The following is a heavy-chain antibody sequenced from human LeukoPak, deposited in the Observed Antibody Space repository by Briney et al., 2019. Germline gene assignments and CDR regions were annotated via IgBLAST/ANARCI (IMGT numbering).Heavy chain of an antibody. J-gene: IGHJ3*02. CDR1: GGSISSYY. CDR3: ARDPAPGAFDI. Sequence: PSETLSLTCTVSGGSISSYYWSWIRQPAGKGLEWIGRIYTSGSTNYNPSLKSRVTISVDKSKNQFSLKLSSVTAADTAVYYCARDPAPGAFDIWGQGTMVTVSS. V-gene: IGHV4-4*07. D-gene: IGHD2-2*01. CDR2: IYTSGST.